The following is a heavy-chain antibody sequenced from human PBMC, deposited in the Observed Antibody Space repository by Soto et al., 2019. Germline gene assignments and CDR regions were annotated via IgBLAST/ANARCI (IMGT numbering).Heavy chain of an antibody. CDR3: ARDGYGSGSYPFDY. CDR1: AITFSTYS. Sequence: GGSLRLSCEASAITFSTYSMNWVRQAPGKGLEWISYISASSGIIYYADSVKGRFTIFRDNARNSLYLQMNSLRAVDTAVYYCARDGYGSGSYPFDYWGQGTLVTVSS. J-gene: IGHJ4*02. V-gene: IGHV3-48*01. D-gene: IGHD3-10*01. CDR2: ISASSGII.